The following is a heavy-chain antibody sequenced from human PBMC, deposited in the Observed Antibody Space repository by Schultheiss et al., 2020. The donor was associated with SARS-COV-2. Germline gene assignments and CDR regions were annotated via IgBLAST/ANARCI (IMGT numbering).Heavy chain of an antibody. V-gene: IGHV3-11*04. CDR1: GFTFSDYY. D-gene: IGHD6-6*01. CDR2: ISSSGSTI. Sequence: GESLKISCAASGFTFSDYYMSWIRQAPGKGLEWVSYISSSGSTIYYADSVKGRFTISRDNAKNSLYLQMNSLRAEDTAVYYCARLSIAARLFDYWGQGTLVTVSS. J-gene: IGHJ4*02. CDR3: ARLSIAARLFDY.